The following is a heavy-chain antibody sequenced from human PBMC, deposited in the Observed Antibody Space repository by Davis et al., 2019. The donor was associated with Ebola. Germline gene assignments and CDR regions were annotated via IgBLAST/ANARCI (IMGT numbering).Heavy chain of an antibody. CDR3: ARDLEGRDSSSWSYYYYYMDV. Sequence: ASVKVSCKASGYTFTNYYMHWVRQAPGQGLEWMGWINPNSGGTNYAQKFQGRVTMTRDTSISTAYMELRRLRSDDTAVYYCARDLEGRDSSSWSYYYYYMDVWGKGTTVTVSS. CDR1: GYTFTNYY. V-gene: IGHV1-2*02. CDR2: INPNSGGT. D-gene: IGHD6-13*01. J-gene: IGHJ6*03.